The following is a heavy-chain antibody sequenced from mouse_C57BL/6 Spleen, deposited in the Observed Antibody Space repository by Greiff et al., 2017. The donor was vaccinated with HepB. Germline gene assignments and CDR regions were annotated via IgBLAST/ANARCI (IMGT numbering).Heavy chain of an antibody. J-gene: IGHJ2*01. CDR2: ISYDGSN. V-gene: IGHV3-6*01. CDR1: GYSITSGYY. CDR3: ARTGTRYFDY. Sequence: EVKLVESGPGLVKPSQSLSLTCSVTGYSITSGYYWNWIRQFPGNKLEWMGYISYDGSNNYNPSLKNRISITRDTSKNQFFLKLNSVTTEDTATYYCARTGTRYFDYWGQGTTLTVSS. D-gene: IGHD4-1*01.